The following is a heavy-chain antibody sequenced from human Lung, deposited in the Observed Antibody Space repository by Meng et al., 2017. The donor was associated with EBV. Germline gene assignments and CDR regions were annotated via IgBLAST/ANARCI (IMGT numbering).Heavy chain of an antibody. CDR3: ARHDGGYGDYFDH. Sequence: QVQLQESGPGLVKPSGTLSLTCTVSGDSISSDIWWSWVRQPPGKGLEWIGEVYHRGDTNYNPSLKSRVTISVDTSKNQFSLKLNSVTAADTAVYYCARHDGGYGDYFDHWGQGTLVTVSS. D-gene: IGHD5-12*01. CDR2: VYHRGDT. J-gene: IGHJ4*02. V-gene: IGHV4-4*02. CDR1: GDSISSDIW.